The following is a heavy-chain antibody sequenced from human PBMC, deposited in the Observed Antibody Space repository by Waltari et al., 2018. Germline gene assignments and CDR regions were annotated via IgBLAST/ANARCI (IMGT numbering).Heavy chain of an antibody. CDR2: IYPGDSDT. V-gene: IGHV5-51*01. D-gene: IGHD3-22*01. J-gene: IGHJ3*02. Sequence: EVQLVQSGAEVKKPGESLKISCKGSGYSFTSYWIGWVRQMPGKGLEWMGIIYPGDSDTRYSPSFQGQVTISADKSISTAYLQWSSLKASDTAMYYCARRPYDSQPTYDAFDIWGQGTMVTVSS. CDR3: ARRPYDSQPTYDAFDI. CDR1: GYSFTSYW.